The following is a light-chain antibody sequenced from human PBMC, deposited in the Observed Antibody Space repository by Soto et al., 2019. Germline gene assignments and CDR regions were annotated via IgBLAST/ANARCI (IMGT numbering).Light chain of an antibody. Sequence: DVVMTQSPLSLPVTLGQPASISCRSSQSVRYTDGIAYLSWFHQRPGQSPRRLIFKTSNRDSGVPDRFSGSGSGTDFTLKINRVEAEDVGVYYCMQGTFWPPTFGRGTRVEIK. CDR1: QSVRYTDGIAY. CDR3: MQGTFWPPT. V-gene: IGKV2-30*01. J-gene: IGKJ1*01. CDR2: KTS.